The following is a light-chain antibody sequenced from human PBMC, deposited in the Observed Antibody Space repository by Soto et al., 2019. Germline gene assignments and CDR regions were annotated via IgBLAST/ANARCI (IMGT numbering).Light chain of an antibody. CDR1: TNDVGKYKY. J-gene: IGLJ3*02. Sequence: QSALSQPRSVSGSPGQSVTISCTGTTNDVGKYKYVSWYQQHPGEAPKLMIYDVSKRPSGVPDRFSGSKSGSTASLTISGLQAEDEADYYCCSYAGTYTLGVFGGGTKVTVL. V-gene: IGLV2-11*01. CDR3: CSYAGTYTLGV. CDR2: DVS.